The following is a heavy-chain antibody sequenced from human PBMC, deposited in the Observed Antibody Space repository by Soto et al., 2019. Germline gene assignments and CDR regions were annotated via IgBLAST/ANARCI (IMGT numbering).Heavy chain of an antibody. CDR2: ISYDGSNK. V-gene: IGHV3-30*18. D-gene: IGHD3-9*01. CDR1: GFPFISYG. CDR3: AKAGRSYFDWLLSDY. Sequence: VGPLRLSSAASGFPFISYGMRWVRTDPGKGLEWVAVISYDGSNKYYADSVKGRFTISRDNSKNTLYLQMNSLRAEDTAVYYCAKAGRSYFDWLLSDYWGQGTRVNVSS. J-gene: IGHJ4*02.